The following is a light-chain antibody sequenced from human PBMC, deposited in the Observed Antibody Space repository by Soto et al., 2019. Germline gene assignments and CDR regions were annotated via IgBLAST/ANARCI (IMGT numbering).Light chain of an antibody. J-gene: IGKJ1*01. Sequence: DIQRTQSPSTLSASVGDRVTIACRASQSTSRWLAWYQQKPGKAPKFLIYDASTLESGVPSRFSGSGSGTEFTLTIGGPQPDDFATYYCQHYNAFPWPFGQGTKVDIK. CDR3: QHYNAFPWP. CDR2: DAS. CDR1: QSTSRW. V-gene: IGKV1-5*01.